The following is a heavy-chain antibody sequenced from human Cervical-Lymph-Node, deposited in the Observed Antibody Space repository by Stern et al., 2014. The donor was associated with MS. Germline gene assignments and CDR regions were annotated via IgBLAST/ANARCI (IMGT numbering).Heavy chain of an antibody. CDR2: ILSNDEE. J-gene: IGHJ3*02. Sequence: QVTLKESGPVLVRPTETLTLTCTVSGFSLNNAAMGVSWIRQPPGKALEWLAHILSNDEESYSTSLKSRLTISKDTSKSQVVLTMTNMDPVDTATYYCARIPITGMLSDAFDIWGQGTMVTVSS. CDR1: GFSLNNAAMG. D-gene: IGHD1-14*01. CDR3: ARIPITGMLSDAFDI. V-gene: IGHV2-26*01.